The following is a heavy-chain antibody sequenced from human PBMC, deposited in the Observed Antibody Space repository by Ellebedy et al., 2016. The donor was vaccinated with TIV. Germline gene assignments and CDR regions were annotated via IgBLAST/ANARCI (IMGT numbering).Heavy chain of an antibody. V-gene: IGHV1-46*01. CDR1: GYTFTSYY. J-gene: IGHJ4*02. D-gene: IGHD1-26*01. Sequence: ASVKVSXXASGYTFTSYYMHWVRQAPGQGLEWMGIINPSGGSTSYAQKFQGRVTMTRDTFTSTVYMELSSLRSEDTAVYYCATAGGWAYWGQGTLVTVSS. CDR3: ATAGGWAY. CDR2: INPSGGST.